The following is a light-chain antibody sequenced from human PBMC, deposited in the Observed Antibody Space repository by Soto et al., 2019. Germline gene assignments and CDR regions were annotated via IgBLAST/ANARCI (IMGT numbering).Light chain of an antibody. J-gene: IGLJ2*01. CDR2: YDD. V-gene: IGLV1-36*01. Sequence: QSVLTQPPSVSEAPRQRVTISCSGSSSNIGKNAVNWYQQLPGKAPKLLIYYDDLVPSGVSDRFSGSKFGTSASLAISGLQSEDEADYYCAAWDDSLNGPVFGGGTKLTVL. CDR3: AAWDDSLNGPV. CDR1: SSNIGKNA.